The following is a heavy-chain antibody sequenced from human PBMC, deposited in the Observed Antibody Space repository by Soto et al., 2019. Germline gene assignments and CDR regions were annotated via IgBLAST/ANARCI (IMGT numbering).Heavy chain of an antibody. V-gene: IGHV4-4*02. CDR2: SHQSGNT. J-gene: IGHJ4*01. CDR3: ATRLRSRFY. CDR1: GVSISSHDW. D-gene: IGHD6-13*01. Sequence: QVQLQESGPGLVKPSGTLSLTCAVSGVSISSHDWWTWVRQPPGKGLEWIGESHQSGNTNYNSPLDSPVTISVAKSKTQFSLKLTSVTVADTAVYSCATRLRSRFYWGHRPLVPVSS.